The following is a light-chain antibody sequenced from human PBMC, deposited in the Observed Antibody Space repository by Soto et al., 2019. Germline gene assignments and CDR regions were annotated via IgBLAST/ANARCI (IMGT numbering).Light chain of an antibody. J-gene: IGLJ2*01. CDR2: DVT. CDR3: CAYAGTNTLI. CDR1: SNDVGGHSH. Sequence: QSALTQPRSVSGSPGQSVTISCTGTSNDVGGHSHVSWYQQHPGKAPKVMLYDVTKRPSGVPDRFSGSKSGNTASLTISGLQAEDEAEYHCCAYAGTNTLIFGGGTKLTVL. V-gene: IGLV2-11*01.